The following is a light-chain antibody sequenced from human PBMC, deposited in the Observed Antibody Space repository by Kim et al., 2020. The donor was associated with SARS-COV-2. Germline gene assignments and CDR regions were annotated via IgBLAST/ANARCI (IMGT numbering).Light chain of an antibody. CDR3: SQYNKWPSNT. Sequence: ETVMTQSPATLSVSPGETATLSCRASQNVRTYLAWYQQKPGQAPRLLIYGASTRATGIPARFSGSGSGTEFTLTISSLQSEDFALYYCSQYNKWPSNTLGQGPKLEI. CDR1: QNVRTY. V-gene: IGKV3-15*01. CDR2: GAS. J-gene: IGKJ2*01.